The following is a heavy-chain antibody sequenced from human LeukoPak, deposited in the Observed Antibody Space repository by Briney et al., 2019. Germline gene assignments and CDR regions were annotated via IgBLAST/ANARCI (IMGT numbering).Heavy chain of an antibody. V-gene: IGHV4-34*01. CDR3: ARSPNYYDSSGFFDY. J-gene: IGHJ4*02. Sequence: SETLSLTCAVYGGSFSGYYWSWIRQPPGKGLEWIGEINHSGSTNYNPSLKSRVTISVDTSKNQFSLKLSSVTAADTAVYYCARSPNYYDSSGFFDYWGQGTLVTVS. CDR2: INHSGST. CDR1: GGSFSGYY. D-gene: IGHD3-22*01.